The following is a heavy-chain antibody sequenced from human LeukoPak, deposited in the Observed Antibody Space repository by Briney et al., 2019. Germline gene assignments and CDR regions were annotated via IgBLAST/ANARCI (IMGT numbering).Heavy chain of an antibody. CDR3: ARRPNSYYYYYMDV. Sequence: SETLSLTCTVPGGSISSHYWSWIRQPPGKGLEWIGYIYYSGSTNYNPSLKSRVTISVDTSKNQFSLKLSSVTAADTAVYYCARRPNSYYYYYMDVWGKGTTVTVSS. CDR1: GGSISSHY. V-gene: IGHV4-59*11. D-gene: IGHD4-23*01. CDR2: IYYSGST. J-gene: IGHJ6*03.